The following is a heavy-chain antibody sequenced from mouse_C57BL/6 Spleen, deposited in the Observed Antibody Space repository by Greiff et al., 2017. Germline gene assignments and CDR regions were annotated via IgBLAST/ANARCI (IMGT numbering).Heavy chain of an antibody. CDR1: GYAFSSYW. D-gene: IGHD4-1*01. V-gene: IGHV1-80*01. CDR3: ARMGRGYAMDY. J-gene: IGHJ4*01. CDR2: IYPGDGDT. Sequence: LQESGAELVKPGASVKISCKASGYAFSSYWMNWVKQRPGKGLEWIGQIYPGDGDTNYNGKFKGKATLTADKSSSTAYMQLSSLTSEDSAVYFCARMGRGYAMDYWGQGTSVTVSS.